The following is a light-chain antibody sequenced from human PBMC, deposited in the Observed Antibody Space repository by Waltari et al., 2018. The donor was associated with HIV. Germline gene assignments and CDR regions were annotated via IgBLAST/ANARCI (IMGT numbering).Light chain of an antibody. V-gene: IGLV1-40*01. Sequence: QSVLTQPPSVSGAPGQRVTISRTGSSSHIGAGHDVHWYQQRPGTAPKPLIYGNSNRPSGVPDRFSGSKSGTSASLAITGLQAEDEADYYCQSYDSSLSWVFGGGTKLTVL. CDR3: QSYDSSLSWV. CDR1: SSHIGAGHD. CDR2: GNS. J-gene: IGLJ3*02.